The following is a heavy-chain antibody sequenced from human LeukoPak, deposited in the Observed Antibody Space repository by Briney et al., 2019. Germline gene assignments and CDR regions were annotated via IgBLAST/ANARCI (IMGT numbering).Heavy chain of an antibody. CDR1: GFISSSYW. V-gene: IGHV3-7*05. D-gene: IGHD3-3*01. CDR2: IKGNESDR. J-gene: IGHJ4*02. CDR3: ARGLESSGYRDFDS. Sequence: EGPLRLSCAASGFISSSYWMSWVRQAPEEGLERVANIKGNESDRYYADSMKGGFTSSRDNAKNSLFLQMNSLRADDAAVYYCARGLESSGYRDFDSWGQGTLVTVSS.